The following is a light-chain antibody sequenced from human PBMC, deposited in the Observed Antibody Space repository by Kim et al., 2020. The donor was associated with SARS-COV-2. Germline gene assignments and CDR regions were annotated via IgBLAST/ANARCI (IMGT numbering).Light chain of an antibody. Sequence: GQSVTIAFTGTSSDVGSYNYVSWYQQHPGKAPTVMIYDVSKRPSGVPDRFSGSKSGNTASLTISGLQADDEADYYCCSYAGTFTSLFGGGTQLTVL. V-gene: IGLV2-11*03. J-gene: IGLJ2*01. CDR3: CSYAGTFTSL. CDR2: DVS. CDR1: SSDVGSYNY.